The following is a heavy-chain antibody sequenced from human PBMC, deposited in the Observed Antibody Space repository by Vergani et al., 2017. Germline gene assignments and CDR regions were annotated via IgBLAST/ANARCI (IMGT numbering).Heavy chain of an antibody. V-gene: IGHV4-31*03. Sequence: QVQLQESGPGLVKPSQTLSLTCTVSGGSISSGGCYWSWIRQHPGKGLEWIGYINYSGSTYYNPSLKSRGTISVDTSKNQFSLKLSSVTAADTAVYYCARTGSDSGSYLNWFDPWGQGTLVTVSS. CDR1: GGSISSGGCY. CDR3: ARTGSDSGSYLNWFDP. D-gene: IGHD3-10*01. J-gene: IGHJ5*02. CDR2: INYSGST.